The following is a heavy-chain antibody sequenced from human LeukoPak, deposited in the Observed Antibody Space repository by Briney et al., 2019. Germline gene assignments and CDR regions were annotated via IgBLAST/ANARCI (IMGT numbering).Heavy chain of an antibody. J-gene: IGHJ6*02. CDR3: AREDIVVVPGYYYYGMDV. D-gene: IGHD2-2*01. CDR1: GYTFTGYY. Sequence: SVKVSCKASGYTFTGYYMHWVRQAPGQGLEWMGWINPNSGGTNYAQKFQGRVTMTRDTSISTAYMELSRLRSDDTAVYYCAREDIVVVPGYYYYGMDVWGQGTTVTVSS. V-gene: IGHV1-2*02. CDR2: INPNSGGT.